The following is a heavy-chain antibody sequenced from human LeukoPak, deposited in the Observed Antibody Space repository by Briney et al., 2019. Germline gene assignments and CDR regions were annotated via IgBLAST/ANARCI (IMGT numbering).Heavy chain of an antibody. CDR3: ARGPGDYDILTGGFDY. CDR1: SGSISSYY. J-gene: IGHJ4*02. V-gene: IGHV4-59*01. Sequence: PSETLSLTCAVYSGSISSYYWSWIRQPPGKGLEWLGYIYYSGSTNYNPSLKSRVTISVDTSKNQFSLKLSSVTAADTAVYYCARGPGDYDILTGGFDYWGQGTLVTVSS. D-gene: IGHD3-9*01. CDR2: IYYSGST.